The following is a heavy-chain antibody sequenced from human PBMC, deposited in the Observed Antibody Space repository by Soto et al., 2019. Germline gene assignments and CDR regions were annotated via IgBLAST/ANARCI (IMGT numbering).Heavy chain of an antibody. CDR2: ISAYNGNT. J-gene: IGHJ6*03. CDR1: GYTFTSYG. D-gene: IGHD3-10*01. V-gene: IGHV1-18*01. Sequence: ASVKVSCKASGYTFTSYGISWVRQAPGQGLEWMGWISAYNGNTNYAQKLQGRVTMTTDTSTSAAYMELRSLRSDDTAVYYCARDGGRRAAGSPLWFGADYYYMDVWGKGTTVTVSS. CDR3: ARDGGRRAAGSPLWFGADYYYMDV.